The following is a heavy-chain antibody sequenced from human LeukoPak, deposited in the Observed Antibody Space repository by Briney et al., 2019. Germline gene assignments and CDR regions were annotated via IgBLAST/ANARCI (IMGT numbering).Heavy chain of an antibody. Sequence: GGSLRLSCAASGFTFDDYGMSWVRQAPGKGMEWVSGINWNGGSTGYADSVKGRFTISRDNAKNSLYLQMNSLRAEDTPLYYCAREATGAYYYYYYMDVWGKGTTVTVSS. CDR2: INWNGGST. CDR1: GFTFDDYG. J-gene: IGHJ6*03. D-gene: IGHD1-26*01. CDR3: AREATGAYYYYYYMDV. V-gene: IGHV3-20*04.